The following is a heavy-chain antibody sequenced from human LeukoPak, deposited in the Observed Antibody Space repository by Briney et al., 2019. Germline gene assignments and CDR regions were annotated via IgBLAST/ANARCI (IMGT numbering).Heavy chain of an antibody. Sequence: SETLSLTCTVSGGSISSSSYYWGWIRQPPGKGLEWIGSIYYSGSTYYNPSLKSRVTISVDTSKNQFSLKLSSVTAADTAVYYCARDRIAARPFDYCGQGTLVTVSS. CDR2: IYYSGST. J-gene: IGHJ4*02. V-gene: IGHV4-39*07. CDR1: GGSISSSSYY. D-gene: IGHD6-6*01. CDR3: ARDRIAARPFDY.